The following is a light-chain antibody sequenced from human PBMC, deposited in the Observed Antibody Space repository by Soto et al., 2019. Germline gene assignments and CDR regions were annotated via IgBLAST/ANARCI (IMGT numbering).Light chain of an antibody. CDR3: ASWDVSLSGWV. Sequence: QYVLTQSPSASGTPGQRVTISCSGQNSNIGTYYAYWYQHLPGTAPKLLIYSTNLRPSGVTDRFSGSKSGTSASLAISGLRSEDEGHYYCASWDVSLSGWVFGGGTKLTVL. J-gene: IGLJ3*02. CDR1: NSNIGTYY. V-gene: IGLV1-47*02. CDR2: STN.